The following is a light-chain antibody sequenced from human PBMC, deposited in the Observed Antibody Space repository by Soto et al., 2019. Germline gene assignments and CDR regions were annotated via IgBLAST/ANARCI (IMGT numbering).Light chain of an antibody. Sequence: DIQMTQSPSTLSASVGDRVTITCRASQSISSWLAWYQQKPGKAPKLLIYKASSLESGVPSRFSGIGSGTAFTPTTSSLQPDDFATYYCQQYKSYPVKLGQATKVEIK. CDR3: QQYKSYPVK. V-gene: IGKV1-5*03. CDR1: QSISSW. CDR2: KAS. J-gene: IGKJ1*01.